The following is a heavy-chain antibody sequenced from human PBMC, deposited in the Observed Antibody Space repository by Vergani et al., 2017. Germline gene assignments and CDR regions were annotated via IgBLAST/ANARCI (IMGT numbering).Heavy chain of an antibody. Sequence: VQLVESGSCLVKPGASLRLSCAASGFTFSSYAMHWVRQAPGKGLEWVAVISYDGSNKYYADSVKGRFTISRDNSKNTLYLQMNSLRAEDTAVYYCAREDGGRGYYDSSGTFDWGQGTLVTVSS. CDR2: ISYDGSNK. D-gene: IGHD3-22*01. CDR3: AREDGGRGYYDSSGTFD. J-gene: IGHJ4*02. V-gene: IGHV3-30-3*01. CDR1: GFTFSSYA.